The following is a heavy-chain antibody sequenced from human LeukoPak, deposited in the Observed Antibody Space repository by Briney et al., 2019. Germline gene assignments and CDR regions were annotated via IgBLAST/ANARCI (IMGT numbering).Heavy chain of an antibody. V-gene: IGHV5-10-1*01. CDR3: ATSWESEQLVRY. J-gene: IGHJ4*02. CDR1: GYSFTSYW. CDR2: IDPSDSYT. D-gene: IGHD6-13*01. Sequence: GASLKISCKGSGYSFTSYWISWVRQMPGKGLEWMGRIDPSDSYTNYSPSFQGHVTISADKSISTAYLQWSSLKASDTAMYYCATSWESEQLVRYWGQGTLVTVSS.